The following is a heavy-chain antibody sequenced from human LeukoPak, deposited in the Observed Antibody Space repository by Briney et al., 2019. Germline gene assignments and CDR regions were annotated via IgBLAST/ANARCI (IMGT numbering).Heavy chain of an antibody. CDR3: AREGFCPSGAICSLSSQDAFDI. CDR2: ISSNSAYL. Sequence: PSETLSLTCTVSGGSISSYYWSWIRQPPGKGLEWVSSISSNSAYLYYADSLRGRFTISRDNAKNSLSLQMNSLRAADTAVYYCAREGFCPSGAICSLSSQDAFDIWGQGTMVTVSS. V-gene: IGHV3-21*01. D-gene: IGHD2-15*01. J-gene: IGHJ3*02. CDR1: GGSISSYY.